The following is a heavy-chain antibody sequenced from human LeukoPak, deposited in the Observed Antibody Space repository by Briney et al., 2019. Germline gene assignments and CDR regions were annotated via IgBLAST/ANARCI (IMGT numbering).Heavy chain of an antibody. D-gene: IGHD3-22*01. V-gene: IGHV4-39*07. CDR3: ARDLGVYYYDSSGYYHDAFDI. Sequence: ASETLSLTCTVSGGSISSSSYYWGWIRQPPGKGLEWIGSIYYSGSTNYNPSLKSRVTISVDTSKNQFSLKLSSVTAADTAVYYCARDLGVYYYDSSGYYHDAFDIWGQGTMVTVSS. J-gene: IGHJ3*02. CDR1: GGSISSSSYY. CDR2: IYYSGST.